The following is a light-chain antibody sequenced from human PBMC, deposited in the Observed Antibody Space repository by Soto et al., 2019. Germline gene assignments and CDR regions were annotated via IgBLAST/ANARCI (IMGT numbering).Light chain of an antibody. CDR3: QQYDNWPRT. J-gene: IGKJ1*01. V-gene: IGKV3-15*01. CDR2: GAS. Sequence: EIVMTQSPSTLSVSPLERSTLSCRASQSVSSNLAWYHQKPGRAPRLLIYGASTRATGIPGRFSGSASGTEFTLTISSLQSEDFAVYYCQQYDNWPRTFGQGTKVDIK. CDR1: QSVSSN.